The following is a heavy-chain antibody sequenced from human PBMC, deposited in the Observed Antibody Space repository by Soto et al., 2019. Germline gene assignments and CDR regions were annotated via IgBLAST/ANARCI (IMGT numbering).Heavy chain of an antibody. CDR1: GYSFTSYW. CDR2: IDPSDSYT. Sequence: GASLKISCKGSGYSFTSYWITWVRQMPGKGLEWMGRIDPSDSYTNYSPSFQGHVTISADKSISTAYLQWSSLKASDTAMDECASTGSGWGEYFDDWGRAT. V-gene: IGHV5-10-1*01. D-gene: IGHD6-19*01. J-gene: IGHJ4*02. CDR3: ASTGSGWGEYFDD.